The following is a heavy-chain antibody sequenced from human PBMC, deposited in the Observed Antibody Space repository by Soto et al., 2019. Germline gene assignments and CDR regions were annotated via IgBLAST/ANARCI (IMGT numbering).Heavy chain of an antibody. J-gene: IGHJ4*02. CDR1: GCTFNNYA. CDR3: GRLIGEGYGENYAFAY. D-gene: IGHD3-10*01. CDR2: IFPLFGTT. V-gene: IGHV1-69*06. Sequence: ASVRVSCKTSGCTFNNYASSWVRQTPGQGLEWMGGIFPLFGTTNYAQKFEDRVTITADKSTGTVYMELRSLKYEDTAVYYCGRLIGEGYGENYAFAYWGQGTLVTVS.